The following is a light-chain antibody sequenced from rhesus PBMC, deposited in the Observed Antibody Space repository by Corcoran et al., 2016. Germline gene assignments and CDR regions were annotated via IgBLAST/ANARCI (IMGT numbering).Light chain of an antibody. CDR1: QTIRSY. Sequence: DIQMTQSPSSLSASVGDRVTITCRASQTIRSYLAWYQQKPGKFPKLLIYAASTLQSGVPSRFSGSGSGTDFTLTISSLQHEDFATYYCQQYDDLPYSFGQGTKVEIK. CDR2: AAS. CDR3: QQYDDLPYS. V-gene: IGKV1S8*01. J-gene: IGKJ2*01.